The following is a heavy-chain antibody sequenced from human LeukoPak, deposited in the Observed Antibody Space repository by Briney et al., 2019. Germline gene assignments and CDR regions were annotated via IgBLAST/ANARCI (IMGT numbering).Heavy chain of an antibody. D-gene: IGHD2-15*01. CDR3: ARDSPRGGY. CDR1: GFTFDDYA. CDR2: ISWNSGSI. Sequence: PGGSLRLSCAASGFTFDDYAMHWVRQAPGKGLEWVSGISWNSGSIGYADSVKGRFTISRDNAKNSLYLQMNSLRAEDTAVYYCARDSPRGGYWGQGTLVTVSS. J-gene: IGHJ4*02. V-gene: IGHV3-9*01.